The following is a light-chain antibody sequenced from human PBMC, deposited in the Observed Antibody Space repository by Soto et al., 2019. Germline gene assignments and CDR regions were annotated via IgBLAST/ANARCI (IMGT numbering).Light chain of an antibody. J-gene: IGKJ3*01. V-gene: IGKV3-20*01. CDR1: QSVSSNY. CDR2: GAS. Sequence: IVLTQSPGPLSLSPGERATLSCRASQSVSSNYLAWYQQKPGQAPRLLIYGASSRATGIPDRFSGSGSGTDFTLTISRLEPEDFAVYYCQQYSSSPFTFGPGTKVDIK. CDR3: QQYSSSPFT.